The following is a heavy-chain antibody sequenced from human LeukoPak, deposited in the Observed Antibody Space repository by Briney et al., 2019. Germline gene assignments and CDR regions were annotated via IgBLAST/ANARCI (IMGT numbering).Heavy chain of an antibody. J-gene: IGHJ3*02. CDR1: GFTFDDYG. CDR2: INWNGGST. Sequence: GGSLRLSCAASGFTFDDYGMSWVRQAPGKGLEWVSGINWNGGSTGYADSVKGRFTISRDNAKNSLYLQMNSLRAEDTALYYCARNYGGNSVGAFDIWGQGTMVTVSS. CDR3: ARNYGGNSVGAFDI. V-gene: IGHV3-20*04. D-gene: IGHD4-23*01.